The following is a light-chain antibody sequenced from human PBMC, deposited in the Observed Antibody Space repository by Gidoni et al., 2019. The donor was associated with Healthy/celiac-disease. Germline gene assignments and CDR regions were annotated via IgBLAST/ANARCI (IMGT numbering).Light chain of an antibody. V-gene: IGKV3-15*01. Sequence: EIVMTQSPATLSVSPGERATLSCRASQRVSSNLAWYQQKPGQAPRLLIYGASTRATGIPARFSGSGSGTEFTPTISSLQSEDFAVYYCQQYNNWPPRYTFGQXTKLEIK. CDR2: GAS. CDR3: QQYNNWPPRYT. J-gene: IGKJ2*01. CDR1: QRVSSN.